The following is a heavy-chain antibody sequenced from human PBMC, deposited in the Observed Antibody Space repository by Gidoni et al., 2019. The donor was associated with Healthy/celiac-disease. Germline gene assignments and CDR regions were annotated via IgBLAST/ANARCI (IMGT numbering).Heavy chain of an antibody. D-gene: IGHD3-3*01. J-gene: IGHJ6*02. CDR2: SSWNSGSI. Sequence: EVQLVESGGGLVQPGRSLRLSCAASVFTFDAYAMHWVRQGPGKGLEWVSGSSWNSGSIGYADSVKGRFTISRDNAKNSLYLQMNSLRAEDTALYYCANLGYYDFWSGYYSGDYGMDVWGQGTTVTVSS. V-gene: IGHV3-9*01. CDR1: VFTFDAYA. CDR3: ANLGYYDFWSGYYSGDYGMDV.